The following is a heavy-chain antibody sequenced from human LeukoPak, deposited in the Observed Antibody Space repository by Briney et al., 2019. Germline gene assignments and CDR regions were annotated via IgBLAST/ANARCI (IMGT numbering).Heavy chain of an antibody. Sequence: GGSLRLSCVVSGFPFSSYAMSWVRQAPGKGLEWVANIKQDGSEKYYVDSVKGRFTISRDNAKNSLYLQMNSLRAEDTAVYYCARDDRSRNVDYWGQGTLVTVSS. CDR3: ARDDRSRNVDY. J-gene: IGHJ4*02. D-gene: IGHD1-26*01. CDR1: GFPFSSYA. CDR2: IKQDGSEK. V-gene: IGHV3-7*01.